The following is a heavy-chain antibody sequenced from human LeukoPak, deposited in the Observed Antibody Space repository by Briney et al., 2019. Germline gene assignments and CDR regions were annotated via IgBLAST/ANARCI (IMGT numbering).Heavy chain of an antibody. CDR2: IYSGGST. D-gene: IGHD6-19*01. CDR3: AVIMAVAGSIGFDY. V-gene: IGHV3-66*01. J-gene: IGHJ4*02. Sequence: GGSLRLSCAASGFTVSSNYMSWVRQAPGKGLEWVSVIYSGGSTYYADSVKGRFTISRDNSKNTLYLQMNSLRAEDTAVYYCAVIMAVAGSIGFDYWGQGTLVTVSS. CDR1: GFTVSSNY.